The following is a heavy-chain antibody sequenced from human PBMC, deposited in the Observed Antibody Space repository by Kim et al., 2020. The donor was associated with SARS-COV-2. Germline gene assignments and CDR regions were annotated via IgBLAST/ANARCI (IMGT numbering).Heavy chain of an antibody. J-gene: IGHJ4*02. CDR3: AKSVNYEFWSGYYFHYFDY. D-gene: IGHD3-3*01. Sequence: GRFTSSRDNSKTTLYLQMNSLRAEDTAVYYCAKSVNYEFWSGYYFHYFDYWGQGTLVTVSS. V-gene: IGHV3-23*01.